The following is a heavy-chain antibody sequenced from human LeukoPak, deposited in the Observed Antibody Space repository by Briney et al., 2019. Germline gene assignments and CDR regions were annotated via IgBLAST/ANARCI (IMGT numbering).Heavy chain of an antibody. Sequence: GGSLRLSCAASGFTFSSYPMSWVRQAPGKGLEWVSSISGSGANTYYADSVKGRFTISRDNSKNTLYLQVNSLRAEDTAVYYCANVPSVVVVLYYFEQWGQGPLVSVSS. CDR3: ANVPSVVVVLYYFEQ. CDR1: GFTFSSYP. CDR2: ISGSGANT. J-gene: IGHJ4*02. D-gene: IGHD2-15*01. V-gene: IGHV3-23*01.